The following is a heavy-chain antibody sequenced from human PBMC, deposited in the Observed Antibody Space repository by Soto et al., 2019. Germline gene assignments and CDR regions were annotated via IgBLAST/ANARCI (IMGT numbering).Heavy chain of an antibody. CDR3: ARLVVPAASRDV. CDR2: IIPIFGTA. Sequence: SVKVSCKASGGTFSSYAISWVRQAPGQGLEWMGGIIPIFGTANYAQKFQGRATITADESTSTAYMELSSLRSEDTAVYYCARLVVPAASRDVWGQGTTVTVSS. CDR1: GGTFSSYA. D-gene: IGHD2-2*01. J-gene: IGHJ6*02. V-gene: IGHV1-69*13.